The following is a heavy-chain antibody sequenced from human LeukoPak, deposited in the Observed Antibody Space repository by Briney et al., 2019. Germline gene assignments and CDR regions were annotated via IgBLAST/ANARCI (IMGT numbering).Heavy chain of an antibody. CDR2: INPNSGGT. J-gene: IGHJ4*02. V-gene: IGHV1-2*02. CDR1: GYTFTRYY. Sequence: ASVKVSCKASGYTFTRYYMHWVRQAPGQGLEWMGWINPNSGGTNYAQKFQGRVTMTRDTSISTAYMELSRLRSDDTAVYYCARVTCSGGSCYHTTFDYWGQGTLVTVSS. CDR3: ARVTCSGGSCYHTTFDY. D-gene: IGHD2-15*01.